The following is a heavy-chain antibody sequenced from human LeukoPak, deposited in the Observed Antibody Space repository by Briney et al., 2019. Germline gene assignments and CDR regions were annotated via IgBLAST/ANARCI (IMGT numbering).Heavy chain of an antibody. CDR3: AREDTAMVSYY. D-gene: IGHD5-18*01. CDR1: GYTLTELS. J-gene: IGHJ4*02. V-gene: IGHV1-24*01. Sequence: GASVKVSCKVSGYTLTELSMHWVRQAPGKGLEWMGGCDPEDGETIYAQKFQGRVTITADESTSTAYMELSSLRSEDTAVYYCAREDTAMVSYYWGQGTLVTVSS. CDR2: CDPEDGET.